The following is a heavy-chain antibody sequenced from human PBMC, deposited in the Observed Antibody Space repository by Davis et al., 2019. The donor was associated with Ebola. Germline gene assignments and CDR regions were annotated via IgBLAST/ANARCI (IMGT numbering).Heavy chain of an antibody. CDR2: INPSGGST. V-gene: IGHV1-46*01. CDR3: ARDPHVDAFDI. J-gene: IGHJ3*02. Sequence: AASVKVSCKASGYTFTSYYMHCVRQAPGQGLEWMGIINPSGGSTSYAQKFQGRVTITADTSTSTAYMELRSLRSDDTAVYYCARDPHVDAFDIWGQGTMVTVSS. CDR1: GYTFTSYY.